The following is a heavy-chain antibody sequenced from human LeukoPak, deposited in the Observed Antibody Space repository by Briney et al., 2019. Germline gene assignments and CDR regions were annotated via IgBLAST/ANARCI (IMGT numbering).Heavy chain of an antibody. D-gene: IGHD6-6*01. J-gene: IGHJ5*02. Sequence: GGSLRLSCAASGFTFSSYSMTWVRQAPGKGLEWVSYISSSSSTIYYADSVKGRFTISRDNAKNSLYLQMNSLRAEDTAVYYCARDRESSSSQKRPNWFDPWGQGTLVTVSS. CDR1: GFTFSSYS. CDR3: ARDRESSSSQKRPNWFDP. CDR2: ISSSSSTI. V-gene: IGHV3-48*01.